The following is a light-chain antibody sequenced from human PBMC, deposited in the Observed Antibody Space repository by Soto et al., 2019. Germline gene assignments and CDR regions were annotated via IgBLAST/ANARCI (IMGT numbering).Light chain of an antibody. CDR2: AAS. Sequence: DIQMTQSPSSLSASVVDRVTITCRASQSISSYLNWYQQKPGKAPKLLIYAASSLQTGVPSRFSGSGSGTDFTLTISSLQPEDFATYYCQQSYNGPFTFGPGTKVDIK. CDR3: QQSYNGPFT. J-gene: IGKJ3*01. CDR1: QSISSY. V-gene: IGKV1-39*01.